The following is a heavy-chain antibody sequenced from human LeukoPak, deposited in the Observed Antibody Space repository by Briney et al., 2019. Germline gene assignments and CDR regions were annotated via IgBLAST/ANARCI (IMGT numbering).Heavy chain of an antibody. CDR2: ISYSGTT. D-gene: IGHD3-10*01. V-gene: IGHV4-59*08. CDR1: GGSINNYH. CDR3: ARGLEWFGELLNWFDP. J-gene: IGHJ5*02. Sequence: SETLSLTCTVSGGSINNYHWGWIRQPPGKGLEWIGYISYSGTTNYNPSLKSRVTISVDMSKSQFSLKLNSVTAADTAVYYCARGLEWFGELLNWFDPWGQGTLVTVSS.